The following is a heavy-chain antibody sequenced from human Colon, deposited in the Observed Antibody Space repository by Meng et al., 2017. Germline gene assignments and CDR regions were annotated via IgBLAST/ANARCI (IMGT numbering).Heavy chain of an antibody. Sequence: ASVKVSCKASGYPFTSYYMHWVRQAPGQGLEWMGIINPSGGSTSYAQKFQGRVTMTRDTSTSTVYMELSSLRSEDTAVYYCARDDQITMFDYWGQGTLVTVSS. CDR1: GYPFTSYY. D-gene: IGHD3-10*01. CDR2: INPSGGST. V-gene: IGHV1-46*01. J-gene: IGHJ4*02. CDR3: ARDDQITMFDY.